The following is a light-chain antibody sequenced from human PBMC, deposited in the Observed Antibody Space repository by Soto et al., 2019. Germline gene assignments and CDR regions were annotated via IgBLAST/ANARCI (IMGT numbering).Light chain of an antibody. CDR3: GSWDHSVTGVV. CDR1: RSNIGFNT. Sequence: QSVLTQPPSASGTPGQNVTIPCSGSRSNIGFNTVTWYQQFPGAAPKLLIRTNNQRPSGVPDRFSGSKSGTSASLAIRGLQSEDEAHYYCGSWDHSVTGVVFGGGTKGTVL. CDR2: TNN. J-gene: IGLJ3*02. V-gene: IGLV1-44*01.